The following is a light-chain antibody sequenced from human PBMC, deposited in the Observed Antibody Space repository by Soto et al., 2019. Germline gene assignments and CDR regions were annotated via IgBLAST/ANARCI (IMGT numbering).Light chain of an antibody. Sequence: DIQMTQSPSTLSASVGDRVTITCRASQSISSWLAWYQQKPGTAPKLLIYKASTLQSGVPSRFSGSGSGTEFPLTISSLQPDDSATYYCKQYNDNWTFGKGNKVEIK. J-gene: IGKJ1*01. CDR2: KAS. CDR1: QSISSW. V-gene: IGKV1-5*03. CDR3: KQYNDNWT.